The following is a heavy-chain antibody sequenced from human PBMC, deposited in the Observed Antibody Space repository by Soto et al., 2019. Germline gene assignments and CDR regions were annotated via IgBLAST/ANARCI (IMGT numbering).Heavy chain of an antibody. J-gene: IGHJ6*02. CDR1: GGSISSSNW. CDR2: IYHSGST. Sequence: SDPLSLTCAVSGGSISSSNWWSWVRQPPGKGLEWIGEIYHSGSTNYNPSLKSRVTISVDKSKNQFSLKLSAVTAADTAVYYCARAGSRSWNYYYGMDVWGQGTRVTVYS. V-gene: IGHV4-4*02. D-gene: IGHD6-13*01. CDR3: ARAGSRSWNYYYGMDV.